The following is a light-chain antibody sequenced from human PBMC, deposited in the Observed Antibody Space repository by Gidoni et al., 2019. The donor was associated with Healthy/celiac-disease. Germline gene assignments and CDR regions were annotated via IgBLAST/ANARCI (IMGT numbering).Light chain of an antibody. J-gene: IGKJ2*01. Sequence: EIVLTQSPGTLSLSPGERATLSCRASQSVSSSYLACYQQKPGQAPRLPIYGASSRATGIPDRLSGRGSGTDFTLTISRLEPEDFAVYYCQQYGSSPYTFGQGTKLEIK. CDR3: QQYGSSPYT. CDR1: QSVSSSY. CDR2: GAS. V-gene: IGKV3-20*01.